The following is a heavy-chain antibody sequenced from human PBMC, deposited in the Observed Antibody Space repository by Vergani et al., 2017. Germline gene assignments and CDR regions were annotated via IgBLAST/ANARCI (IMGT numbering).Heavy chain of an antibody. Sequence: QVQLVESGGGVVQPGRSLRLSCAASGFTFSSYAMHWVRQAPGKGLEWVAVISYDGSNKYYADSVKGRFTISRDNSKNTLYLQMNSLRAEDTAVYYCAREGRDSSGWYLNRGVYFDYWGQGTLVTVSS. D-gene: IGHD6-19*01. CDR2: ISYDGSNK. V-gene: IGHV3-30*01. CDR1: GFTFSSYA. J-gene: IGHJ4*02. CDR3: AREGRDSSGWYLNRGVYFDY.